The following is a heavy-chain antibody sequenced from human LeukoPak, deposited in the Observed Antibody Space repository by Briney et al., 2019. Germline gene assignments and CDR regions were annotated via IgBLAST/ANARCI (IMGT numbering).Heavy chain of an antibody. V-gene: IGHV4-39*07. D-gene: IGHD3-22*01. CDR3: ARRYYETIDY. Sequence: PSEALSLTCTVSGGSISSSSYYWGWLRQPPGKGLEWIGSIYYSGSTYYNPSLKSRVTISVDTSKNQFSLKLSSVTAADTAVYYCARRYYETIDYWGQGTLVTVSS. CDR2: IYYSGST. CDR1: GGSISSSSYY. J-gene: IGHJ4*02.